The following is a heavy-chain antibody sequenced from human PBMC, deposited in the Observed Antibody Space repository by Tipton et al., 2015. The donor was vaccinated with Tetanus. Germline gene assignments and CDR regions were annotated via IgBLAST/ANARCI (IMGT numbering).Heavy chain of an antibody. J-gene: IGHJ5*02. CDR2: IYYSGST. Sequence: TLSLTCTVSGGSISSSSYYWGWIRQPPGKGPEWIGSIYYSGSTYYNPSLKSRVTISVDTSKNQFSLKRSSVTAADTAVYYCARQGDYYGSGRPNWFDPWGQGTLVTVSS. V-gene: IGHV4-39*01. CDR1: GGSISSSSYY. CDR3: ARQGDYYGSGRPNWFDP. D-gene: IGHD3-10*01.